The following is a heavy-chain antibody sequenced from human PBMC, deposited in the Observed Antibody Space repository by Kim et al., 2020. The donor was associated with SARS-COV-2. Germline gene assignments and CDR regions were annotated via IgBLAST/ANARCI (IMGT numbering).Heavy chain of an antibody. CDR3: ARDGGPPWEQTNGYFDY. V-gene: IGHV3-30-3*01. CDR1: GFTFSSYA. J-gene: IGHJ4*02. CDR2: ISYDGSNK. Sequence: GGSLRLSCAASGFTFSSYAMHWVRQAPGKGLEWVAVISYDGSNKYYADSVKGRFTISRDNSKNTLYLQMNSLRAEDTAVYYCARDGGPPWEQTNGYFDYWGQGTLVTVSS. D-gene: IGHD1-26*01.